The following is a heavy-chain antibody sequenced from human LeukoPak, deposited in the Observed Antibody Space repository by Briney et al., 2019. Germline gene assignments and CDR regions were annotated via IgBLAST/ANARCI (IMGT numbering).Heavy chain of an antibody. J-gene: IGHJ4*02. CDR3: ATYYYESSGYRNFDY. V-gene: IGHV3-30*03. D-gene: IGHD3-22*01. CDR1: GFTFSSYG. Sequence: PGGSLRLSCAASGFTFSSYGMHWVRQAPGKGLEWVAVISYDGSNKYYADSVKGRFTISRDNSKNTLYLQMNSLRAEDTAVYYCATYYYESSGYRNFDYWGQGTLVTVSS. CDR2: ISYDGSNK.